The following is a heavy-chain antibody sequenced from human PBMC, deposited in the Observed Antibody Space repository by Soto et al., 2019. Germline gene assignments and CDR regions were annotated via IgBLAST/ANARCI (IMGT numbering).Heavy chain of an antibody. CDR3: WIPYQEGIVVVPGDRDY. CDR1: GFTFSRYS. J-gene: IGHJ4*02. D-gene: IGHD2-2*01. V-gene: IGHV3-21*01. CDR2: ISTSSSYI. Sequence: EVQLVESGGGLVKPGGSLRLSCAASGFTFSRYSMNWVRQAPGKGLEWVSSISTSSSYIYYADSMKGRFTISRDSAKNSLYRHMATQTAEDTSLDYCWIPYQEGIVVVPGDRDYCGQGTLVAVGS.